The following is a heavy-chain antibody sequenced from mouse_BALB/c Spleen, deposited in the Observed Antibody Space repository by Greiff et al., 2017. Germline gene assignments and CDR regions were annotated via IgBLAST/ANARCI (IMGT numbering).Heavy chain of an antibody. Sequence: VQLQQSGPGLVAPSQSLSITCTVSGFSLTDYGVSWIRQPPGKGLEWLGVIWGGGSTYYNSALKSRLSISKDNSKSQVFLKMNSLQTDDTAMYYCALGTTPVAGGWFAYWGQGTLVTVSA. D-gene: IGHD1-1*01. J-gene: IGHJ3*01. CDR2: IWGGGST. V-gene: IGHV2-6-5*01. CDR1: GFSLTDYG. CDR3: ALGTTPVAGGWFAY.